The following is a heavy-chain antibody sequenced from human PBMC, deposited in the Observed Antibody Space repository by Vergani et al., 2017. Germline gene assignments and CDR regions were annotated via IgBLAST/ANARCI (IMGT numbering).Heavy chain of an antibody. J-gene: IGHJ4*02. V-gene: IGHV3-21*01. CDR1: GFTFSSYS. CDR3: ARVSSYYDCRSGYYRSNYFYY. CDR2: ISSSSSYI. Sequence: EVQLVESGGGLVKPGGSLRLSCAASGFTFSSYSMNWVRQAPGKGLEWVSSISSSSSYIYYADSVKGRFTISRDNAKNSLYLQMNSLRAEDTAASYCARVSSYYDCRSGYYRSNYFYYWGQGTLVTVSS. D-gene: IGHD3-3*01.